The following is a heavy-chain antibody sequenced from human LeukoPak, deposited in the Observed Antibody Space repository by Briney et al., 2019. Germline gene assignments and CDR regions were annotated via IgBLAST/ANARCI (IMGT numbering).Heavy chain of an antibody. Sequence: SETLSLTCGVNGGSFSGYYWSWIRQPPGKGLEWIGEINHSGSTKYNPSLKSRVTISVDTSKNQFSLKVTSVTAADTAAYYCARQYGSGWYKGYFQYWGQGTLVTVSS. V-gene: IGHV4-34*01. D-gene: IGHD6-19*01. CDR1: GGSFSGYY. CDR2: INHSGST. J-gene: IGHJ1*01. CDR3: ARQYGSGWYKGYFQY.